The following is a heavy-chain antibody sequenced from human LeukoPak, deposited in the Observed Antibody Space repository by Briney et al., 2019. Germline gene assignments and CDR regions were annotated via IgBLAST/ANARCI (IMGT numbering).Heavy chain of an antibody. V-gene: IGHV3-48*03. D-gene: IGHD6-19*01. CDR3: ARARQWLGILDY. CDR2: ISSSGSTI. Sequence: GGSQRLSCAASGFTFSSYEMNWVRQAPGKGLEWVSYISSSGSTIYYADSVKGRFTISRDNAKNSLYLQMNSLRAEDTAVYYCARARQWLGILDYWGQGTLVTVSS. CDR1: GFTFSSYE. J-gene: IGHJ4*02.